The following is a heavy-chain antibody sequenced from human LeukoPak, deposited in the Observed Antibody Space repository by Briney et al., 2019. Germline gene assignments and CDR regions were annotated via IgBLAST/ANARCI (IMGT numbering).Heavy chain of an antibody. Sequence: SETLSLTCAVYGGSFSGYYWSWIRKPPGKGLEWIGEISHSGSTNYNPSLKSRVTISIDTSKNQFSLKLSSVTAADTAVYYCARGDYYGSSGYYYRHFDYWGQGTLVTVSS. V-gene: IGHV4-34*01. D-gene: IGHD3-22*01. J-gene: IGHJ4*02. CDR1: GGSFSGYY. CDR3: ARGDYYGSSGYYYRHFDY. CDR2: ISHSGST.